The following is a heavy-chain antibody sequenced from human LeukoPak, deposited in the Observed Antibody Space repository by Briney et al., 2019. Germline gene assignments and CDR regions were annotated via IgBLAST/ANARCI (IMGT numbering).Heavy chain of an antibody. Sequence: SVKVSCKASGGTFSSYAISWVRQAPGQGLEWMGGIIPIFGTANYAQKFQGRVTITADESTSTAYMELSSLRSEDTAVYYCARGLQLERNNWFDPWGQGTLVTVSS. CDR2: IIPIFGTA. J-gene: IGHJ5*02. CDR3: ARGLQLERNNWFDP. D-gene: IGHD1-1*01. V-gene: IGHV1-69*13. CDR1: GGTFSSYA.